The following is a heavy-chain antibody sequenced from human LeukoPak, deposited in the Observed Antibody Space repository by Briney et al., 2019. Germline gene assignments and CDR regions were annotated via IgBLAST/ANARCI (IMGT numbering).Heavy chain of an antibody. V-gene: IGHV3-15*01. J-gene: IGHJ6*03. CDR2: IKKKTDGETT. CDR1: GFTFSNAW. Sequence: GGSLRLSCAASGFTFSNAWMSWVRQAPGKGPEWVGRIKKKTDGETTDYAAPVKGRFIISRDDSKNTLYLQMNSLKTADTAVYSCTTQSHMDVWGKGTTVTVSS. CDR3: TTQSHMDV.